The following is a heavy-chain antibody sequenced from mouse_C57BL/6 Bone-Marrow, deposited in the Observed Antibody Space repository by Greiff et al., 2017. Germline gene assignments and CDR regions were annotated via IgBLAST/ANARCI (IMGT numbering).Heavy chain of an antibody. V-gene: IGHV1-69*01. J-gene: IGHJ2*01. CDR2: IDPSDSYT. CDR1: GYTFTSYW. Sequence: QVQLQQPGAELVMPGASVKLSCKASGYTFTSYWMHWVKQRPGQGLEWIGEIDPSDSYTNYNQKCKGKSTLTVDKSSSTAYMQLSSLTSEDSAVYYWARGAYDFDYWGQGTTLTVSS. D-gene: IGHD1-1*01. CDR3: ARGAYDFDY.